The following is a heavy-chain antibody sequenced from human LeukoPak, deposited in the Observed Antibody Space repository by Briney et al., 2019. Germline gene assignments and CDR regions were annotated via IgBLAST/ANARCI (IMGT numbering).Heavy chain of an antibody. Sequence: ASVKVSCKASGYTFIIYEIQWVRQAPGQGLEWVGWMRPRYGNTAYAQSFQGRVTITRDTSIDTVYMKLRIHRPEDTAVYYCARVGAGEGGIDYWAQGTLITVSS. CDR1: GYTFIIYE. D-gene: IGHD3-10*01. CDR3: ARVGAGEGGIDY. CDR2: MRPRYGNT. V-gene: IGHV1-8*03. J-gene: IGHJ4*02.